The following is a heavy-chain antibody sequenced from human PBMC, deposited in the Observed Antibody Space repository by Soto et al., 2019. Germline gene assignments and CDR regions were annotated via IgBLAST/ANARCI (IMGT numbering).Heavy chain of an antibody. CDR2: INSDGSST. J-gene: IGHJ3*02. CDR1: GFTFSSYW. CDR3: ARDWAYGYYSDAFDI. D-gene: IGHD4-17*01. V-gene: IGHV3-74*01. Sequence: GGSLRLSCAASGFTFSSYWMHWVRQAPGKGLVWVSRINSDGSSTSYADSVKGRFTISRDNAKNTLYLQMNSLRAEDTAVYYCARDWAYGYYSDAFDIWGQLTMVTVSS.